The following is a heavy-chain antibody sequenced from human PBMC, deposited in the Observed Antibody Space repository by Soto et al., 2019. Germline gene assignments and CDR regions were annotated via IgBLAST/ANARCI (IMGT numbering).Heavy chain of an antibody. D-gene: IGHD1-1*01. CDR1: GYTLTELS. CDR3: ATDPAGQLERRYYYGMDV. CDR2: FDPEDGET. J-gene: IGHJ6*02. V-gene: IGHV1-24*01. Sequence: ASVKVSCKVSGYTLTELSMHWVRQAPGKGLEWMGGFDPEDGETIYAQKFQGRVTMTEDTSTDTAYMELSSLRSEDTAVYYCATDPAGQLERRYYYGMDVWGQGTTVTVSS.